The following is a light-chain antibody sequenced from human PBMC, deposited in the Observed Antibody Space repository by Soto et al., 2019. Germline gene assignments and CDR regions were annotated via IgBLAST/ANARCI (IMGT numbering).Light chain of an antibody. J-gene: IGLJ1*01. CDR2: INSDGSH. CDR3: QTWGTGIRV. Sequence: QAVVTQSPSASASLGASVKFICTLSSGHSSYAIAWHQQQPEKGPRYLMKINSDGSHSKGDGIPDRFSGSSSVAERYLTISSLQSEDEADYYCQTWGTGIRVFGTGTKLTVL. V-gene: IGLV4-69*01. CDR1: SGHSSYA.